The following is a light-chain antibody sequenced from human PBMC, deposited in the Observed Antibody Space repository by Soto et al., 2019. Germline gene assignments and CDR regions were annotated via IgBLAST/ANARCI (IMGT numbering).Light chain of an antibody. CDR3: SSYGGRHNYV. CDR2: NVN. Sequence: QSALTQPRSMSGSPGQSVTLSCTGTSSDVGTYAYVSWYQHQPGKAPKLLISNVNERPSGVADRFSGSKSGNTASLTLSGLQAEDEAEYYCSSYGGRHNYVFGSGTKLTVL. CDR1: SSDVGTYAY. J-gene: IGLJ1*01. V-gene: IGLV2-11*01.